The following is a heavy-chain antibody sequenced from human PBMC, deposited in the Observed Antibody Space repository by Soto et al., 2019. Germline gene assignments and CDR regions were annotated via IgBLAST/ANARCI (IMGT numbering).Heavy chain of an antibody. CDR1: GLTFSSYP. CDR3: AKDGIRGIHIDN. Sequence: EVQLLESGGGLVQPGGSLRLSCAASGLTFSSYPMSWVRQAPGKGLQWVSSISVSAGTTYYADSVKGRFTISRDNSKNTLYLQMNSLRAGDTAVYYCAKDGIRGIHIDNWGQGTLVTVSS. J-gene: IGHJ4*02. CDR2: ISVSAGTT. V-gene: IGHV3-23*01.